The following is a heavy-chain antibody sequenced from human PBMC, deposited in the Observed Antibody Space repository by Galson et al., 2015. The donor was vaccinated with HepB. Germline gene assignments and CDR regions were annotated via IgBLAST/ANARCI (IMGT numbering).Heavy chain of an antibody. V-gene: IGHV3-30*18. D-gene: IGHD6-19*01. CDR2: ISYDGSNK. CDR1: GFTFSNYG. J-gene: IGHJ4*02. Sequence: SLRLSCAASGFTFSNYGMHWVRQAPGKGLEWVAVISYDGSNKYYADSVKGRFTISRDNSKNTLYLQMNSLRAEDTALYYCAKDPYLYSALAGTMAGFDYWGQGTWSPSPQ. CDR3: AKDPYLYSALAGTMAGFDY.